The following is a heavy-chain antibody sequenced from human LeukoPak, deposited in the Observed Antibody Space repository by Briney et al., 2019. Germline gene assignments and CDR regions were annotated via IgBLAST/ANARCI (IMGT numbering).Heavy chain of an antibody. CDR1: GFTFSSYS. V-gene: IGHV3-21*01. CDR2: ISSSSSYI. Sequence: GGSLRLSCAASGFTFSSYSMNGVRQAPGKGLEWVSSISSSSSYIYYADSVKGRFTISRDNAKNSLYLQMNSLRAEDTAVYYCARDGYSSSRPDFWGQGTLVTVSS. J-gene: IGHJ4*02. D-gene: IGHD6-13*01. CDR3: ARDGYSSSRPDF.